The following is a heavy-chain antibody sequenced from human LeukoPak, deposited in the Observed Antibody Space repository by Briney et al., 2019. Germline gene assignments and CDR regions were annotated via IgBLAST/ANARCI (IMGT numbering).Heavy chain of an antibody. Sequence: SETLSLTCAVYGGSFSGYYWSWIRQPPGKGLEWIEEINHSGSTNYKPSLKSRVTISLDKSRNHFSLKLTSVTAADSAVYYCARRSPYSTGWSSYFDYWGQGALVTVSS. CDR2: INHSGST. J-gene: IGHJ4*02. D-gene: IGHD6-19*01. CDR3: ARRSPYSTGWSSYFDY. CDR1: GGSFSGYY. V-gene: IGHV4-34*01.